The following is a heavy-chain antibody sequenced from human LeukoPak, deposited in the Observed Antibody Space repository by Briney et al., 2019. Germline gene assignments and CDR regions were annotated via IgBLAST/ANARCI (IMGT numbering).Heavy chain of an antibody. CDR2: IKEDGSEK. CDR1: GFTFRISW. CDR3: ARGGRPDS. Sequence: GRSLRLSCAASGFTFRISWMSWVRQDPGKGLEWVARIKEDGSEKNYVDSVKGRFTISRDNDNNSLYLHMNSLRVDDTAFYYCARGGRPDSWGQGTLVTVSS. J-gene: IGHJ5*01. D-gene: IGHD1-26*01. V-gene: IGHV3-7*04.